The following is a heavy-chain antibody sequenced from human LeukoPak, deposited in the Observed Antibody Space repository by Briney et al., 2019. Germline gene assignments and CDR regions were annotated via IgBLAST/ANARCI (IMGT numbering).Heavy chain of an antibody. CDR2: ISSSSSYI. D-gene: IGHD3-22*01. CDR3: ARDAYYYDSSGYYDY. CDR1: GFTFSSYS. V-gene: IGHV3-21*01. J-gene: IGHJ4*02. Sequence: GGSLRLSCAASGFTFSSYSMNWVRQAPGKGLEWVSSISSSSSYIYYADSVKGRLTTSRDNAKNSLYLQMNSLRAEDTAVYYCARDAYYYDSSGYYDYWGQGTLVTVSS.